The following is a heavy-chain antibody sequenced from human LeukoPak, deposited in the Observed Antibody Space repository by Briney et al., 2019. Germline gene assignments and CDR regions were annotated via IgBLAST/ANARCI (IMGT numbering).Heavy chain of an antibody. Sequence: PGGSLRLSCAASGFTLSSYYMNWVRQAPGKELEWVSVIYTGGGRYCADSVRGRFTISRDTSKNTLYLQMNSLRAEDTDVYYCAKDRGSLVVDYWGQGTLVTVSS. D-gene: IGHD1-26*01. CDR2: IYTGGGR. CDR1: GFTLSSYY. V-gene: IGHV3-53*05. CDR3: AKDRGSLVVDY. J-gene: IGHJ4*02.